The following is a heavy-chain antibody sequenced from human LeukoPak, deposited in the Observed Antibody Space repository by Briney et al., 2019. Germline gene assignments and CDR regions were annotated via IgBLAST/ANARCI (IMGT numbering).Heavy chain of an antibody. V-gene: IGHV3-21*01. Sequence: GGSLRLSCAASGFTFNSYSMNWVRQAPGKGLEWVSSISGSNSYIYYADSMKGRFTISRDNSKNTLYLQMNSLRAEDTAVYYCAKDRVAYCGGDCYSFDYWGQGTLVTVSS. CDR3: AKDRVAYCGGDCYSFDY. CDR1: GFTFNSYS. CDR2: ISGSNSYI. J-gene: IGHJ4*02. D-gene: IGHD2-21*02.